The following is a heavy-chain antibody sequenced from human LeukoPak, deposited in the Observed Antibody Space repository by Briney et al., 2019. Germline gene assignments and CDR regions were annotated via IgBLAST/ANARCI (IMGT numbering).Heavy chain of an antibody. Sequence: SETLSLTCAVYGGSFSGYYWNWIRQPPGKGLEWIGEIIHSGSTNYNPSLKSRVTISVDTSKNQFSLKLSSVTAADTAMYYCAKNRVLASGMAFDIWGQGTMVTVSS. V-gene: IGHV4-34*12. CDR1: GGSFSGYY. J-gene: IGHJ3*02. CDR3: AKNRVLASGMAFDI. CDR2: IIHSGST. D-gene: IGHD2-8*02.